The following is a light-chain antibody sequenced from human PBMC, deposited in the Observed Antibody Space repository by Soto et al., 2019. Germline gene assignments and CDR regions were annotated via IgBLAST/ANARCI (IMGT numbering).Light chain of an antibody. J-gene: IGLJ1*01. CDR1: SSNIGSNYD. Sequence: QSVLTQPPSVSGAPGQTVTISCAGTSSNIGSNYDVHWYQHLPGTAPKLLIFGYTNRPSGVPDRFSGSKSGTSASLAITGLQSEDESDYYCAAWDDTLKRYVFGTGTKVTVL. V-gene: IGLV1-40*01. CDR3: AAWDDTLKRYV. CDR2: GYT.